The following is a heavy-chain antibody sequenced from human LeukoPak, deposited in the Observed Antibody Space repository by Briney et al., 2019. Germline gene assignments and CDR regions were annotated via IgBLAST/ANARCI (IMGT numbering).Heavy chain of an antibody. CDR3: ARVEYDYVWGSYRYTFDY. CDR2: INPNSGGT. Sequence: ASVKVSCKASGYTFTGYYMHWVRQAPGQRLEWMGRINPNSGGTNYAQKFQGRVTMTRDTSISTAYMELSRLRSDDTAVYYCARVEYDYVWGSYRYTFDYWGQGTLVTVSS. J-gene: IGHJ4*02. D-gene: IGHD3-16*02. CDR1: GYTFTGYY. V-gene: IGHV1-2*06.